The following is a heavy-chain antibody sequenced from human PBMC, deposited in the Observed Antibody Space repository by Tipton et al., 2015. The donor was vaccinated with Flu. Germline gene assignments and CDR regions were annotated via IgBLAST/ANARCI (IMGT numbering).Heavy chain of an antibody. CDR3: ARATYYYGSGSYFYY. Sequence: TLSLTCVVYGGSFSGDYCSWIRQPPGKGLEWIGEVNHSGSTNYNPSLKSRVTISVDTSKNQFSLKLSSVTAADTAVYYCARATYYYGSGSYFYYWGQGTLVTVSS. D-gene: IGHD3-10*01. CDR2: VNHSGST. CDR1: GGSFSGDY. J-gene: IGHJ4*02. V-gene: IGHV4-34*01.